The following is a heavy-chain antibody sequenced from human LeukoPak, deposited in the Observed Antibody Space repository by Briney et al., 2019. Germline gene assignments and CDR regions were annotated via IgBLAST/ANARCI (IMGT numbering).Heavy chain of an antibody. Sequence: ASVKVSCKVSGYTLTELSMHWVRQAPGQGLEWMGIINPSGGSTSYAQKFQGRVTMTRDTSTSTVYMELSSLRSEDTAVYYCARLRRKRVAAADYWGQGTLVTVSS. CDR2: INPSGGST. CDR3: ARLRRKRVAAADY. J-gene: IGHJ4*02. CDR1: GYTLTELS. D-gene: IGHD6-13*01. V-gene: IGHV1-46*01.